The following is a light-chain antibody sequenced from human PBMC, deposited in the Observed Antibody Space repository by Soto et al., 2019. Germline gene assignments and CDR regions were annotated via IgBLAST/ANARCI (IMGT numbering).Light chain of an antibody. Sequence: EIVMTQSPATLSVSPGERATLSCRASQSVSSNLDWYQQKPGQAPRLLIYGASTRATGIPARFSGSGSGTEFTLTISSVQSEDFAVYYWQQYNTWPLYTFGQGTKLEIK. CDR3: QQYNTWPLYT. CDR1: QSVSSN. V-gene: IGKV3-15*01. J-gene: IGKJ2*01. CDR2: GAS.